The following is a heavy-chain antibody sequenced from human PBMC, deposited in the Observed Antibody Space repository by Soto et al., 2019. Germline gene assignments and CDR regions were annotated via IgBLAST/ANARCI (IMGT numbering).Heavy chain of an antibody. J-gene: IGHJ4*02. CDR2: FDPEDGET. CDR1: GYTLTELS. D-gene: IGHD3-10*01. V-gene: IGHV1-24*01. Sequence: AASVKVSCKVSGYTLTELSMHWVRQAPGKGLEWMGGFDPEDGETIYAQKFQGRVTMTEDTSTDTAYMELSSLRSEDTAVYYCATVNDGSGSYYAPFDYWGQGTLVTAPQ. CDR3: ATVNDGSGSYYAPFDY.